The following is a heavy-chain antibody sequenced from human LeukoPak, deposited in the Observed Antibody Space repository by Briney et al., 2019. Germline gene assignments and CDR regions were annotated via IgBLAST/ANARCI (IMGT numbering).Heavy chain of an antibody. D-gene: IGHD6-19*01. V-gene: IGHV3-7*01. CDR3: ARGLWGVAGRGDAFDI. CDR1: GFTFTNYW. J-gene: IGHJ3*02. CDR2: IYLDGSRA. Sequence: SGGSLRLSCAVSGFTFTNYWMSWARQSPGKGLEWVANIYLDGSRAYYVDSVKGRFTISRDNAKNSLYLQMNSLRAEDTAVYYCARGLWGVAGRGDAFDIWGQGTMVTVSS.